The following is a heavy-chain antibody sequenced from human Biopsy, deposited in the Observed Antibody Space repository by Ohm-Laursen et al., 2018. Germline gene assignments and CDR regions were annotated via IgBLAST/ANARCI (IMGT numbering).Heavy chain of an antibody. CDR2: IYSGGNT. V-gene: IGHV4-61*01. CDR3: ARGRRASGWPYFDN. D-gene: IGHD6-19*01. J-gene: IGHJ4*02. Sequence: SVTLSLTCTVSGDSLTSGPENWSSTRQSPGQGLEYNGFIYSGGNTNYNPSLKNRVTMSVHTSKNQVNLKLYSVTAADTAVYYFARGRRASGWPYFDNWGQGALVIVSP. CDR1: GDSLTSGPEN.